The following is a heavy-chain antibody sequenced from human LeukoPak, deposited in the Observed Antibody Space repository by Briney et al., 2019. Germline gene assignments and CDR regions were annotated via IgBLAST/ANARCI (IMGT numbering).Heavy chain of an antibody. Sequence: GGSLRLSCAASGFTFTSSAMSWVRQAPGKGLEWVSAITSSGGGTFYADSVKGRFTISRDNSKNTLYLQMNSLRAEDTAVYYCAKERDRFDYWGQGTLVTVSS. CDR3: AKERDRFDY. CDR1: GFTFTSSA. D-gene: IGHD3-22*01. CDR2: ITSSGGGT. J-gene: IGHJ4*02. V-gene: IGHV3-23*01.